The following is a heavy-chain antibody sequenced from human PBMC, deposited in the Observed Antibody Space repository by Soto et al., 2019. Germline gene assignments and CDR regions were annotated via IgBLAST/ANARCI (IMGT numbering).Heavy chain of an antibody. CDR2: TYYTGST. CDR3: ASPYCSGGNCYPGGNWFDT. D-gene: IGHD2-15*01. J-gene: IGHJ5*02. Sequence: QVQLQESGPGLVKSSETLSLTCTVSGASINSYYWSWIRQAPGKGLEWIGYTYYTGSTNYNPSLNSRVTKSVDTSKSQFSLKLNSVTAADTDVYYCASPYCSGGNCYPGGNWFDTWGQGTMVTVSS. CDR1: GASINSYY. V-gene: IGHV4-59*01.